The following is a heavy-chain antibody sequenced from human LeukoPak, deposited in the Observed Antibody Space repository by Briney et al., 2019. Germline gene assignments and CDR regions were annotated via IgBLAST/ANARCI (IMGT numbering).Heavy chain of an antibody. CDR3: AREVADYGGYYYYHYMDV. D-gene: IGHD4-23*01. V-gene: IGHV4-59*12. CDR1: GGSIRSYY. CDR2: IYYSGST. Sequence: SETLSLTCSVSGGSIRSYYWSWIRQPPGKGLEWIGYIYYSGSTNYNPSLKSRVTISVDASKNQFSLKLSSVTAADTAMYYCAREVADYGGYYYYHYMDVWGKGTTVTISS. J-gene: IGHJ6*03.